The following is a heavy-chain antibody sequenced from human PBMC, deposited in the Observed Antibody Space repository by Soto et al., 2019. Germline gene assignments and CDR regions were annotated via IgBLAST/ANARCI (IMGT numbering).Heavy chain of an antibody. CDR2: INHSGST. V-gene: IGHV4-34*01. Sequence: QVQLQQWGAGLLKPSETLSLTCAVYGGSFSGYYWSWIRQPPGKGLEWIGEINHSGSTNYNPSLKSRVTISVDTSKNQCSLKLSSVTAADTAVYYCARGGSGYGDYVGSSDYWGQGTLVTVSS. CDR3: ARGGSGYGDYVGSSDY. D-gene: IGHD4-17*01. CDR1: GGSFSGYY. J-gene: IGHJ4*02.